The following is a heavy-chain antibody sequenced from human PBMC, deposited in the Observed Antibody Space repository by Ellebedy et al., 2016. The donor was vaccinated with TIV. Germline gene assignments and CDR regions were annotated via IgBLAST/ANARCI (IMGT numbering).Heavy chain of an antibody. Sequence: ASVKVSXXVSGYTLTELSMHWVRQAPGKGLEWMGGFDPEDGETIYAQKFQGRVTMTEDTSTDTAYMELSSLRSEDTAVYYCATERFYDILTGLDYWGQGTLVTVSS. CDR2: FDPEDGET. CDR3: ATERFYDILTGLDY. J-gene: IGHJ4*02. CDR1: GYTLTELS. D-gene: IGHD3-9*01. V-gene: IGHV1-24*01.